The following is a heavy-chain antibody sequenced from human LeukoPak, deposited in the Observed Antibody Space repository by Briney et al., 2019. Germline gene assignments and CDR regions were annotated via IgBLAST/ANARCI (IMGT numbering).Heavy chain of an antibody. CDR2: IYPGNSDT. CDR3: ARPYCSGGSCYSAPFDC. J-gene: IGHJ4*02. D-gene: IGHD2-15*01. Sequence: ESLKISCKGSGYSFTSYCIGWVRQMPGNGLEWMGIIYPGNSDTRYSPSFQGQVTISADKSISTAYLQWSALKASDTAMYYCARPYCSGGSCYSAPFDCWGQGTLVTVSS. CDR1: GYSFTSYC. V-gene: IGHV5-51*01.